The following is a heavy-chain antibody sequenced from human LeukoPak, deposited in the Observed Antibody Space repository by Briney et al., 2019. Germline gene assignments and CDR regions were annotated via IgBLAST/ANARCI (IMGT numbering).Heavy chain of an antibody. J-gene: IGHJ3*02. Sequence: GGSLRLSCAASGFTFSSYAMSWVSQAPGKGLEWVSAISGSGGSTYYADSVKGRFTISRDNSKNTLYLQMNNLRAENMAVYYCAKIREYSSSLGAFDIWGQGTMVTVSS. CDR1: GFTFSSYA. D-gene: IGHD6-6*01. V-gene: IGHV3-23*01. CDR3: AKIREYSSSLGAFDI. CDR2: ISGSGGST.